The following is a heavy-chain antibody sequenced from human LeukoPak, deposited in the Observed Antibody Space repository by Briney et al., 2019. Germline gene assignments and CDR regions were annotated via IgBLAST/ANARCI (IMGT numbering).Heavy chain of an antibody. CDR3: ARVPTSGWPSPDY. Sequence: SETLSLTCAVYGGPFSGHYWSWVRQSPGKGLEWIGEINDSGNVNHNPSLTSRVTISVDTLKNQFSLKLSSVTVADTAVYHCARVPTSGWPSPDYWGQGTLVTVSS. CDR1: GGPFSGHY. D-gene: IGHD6-25*01. CDR2: INDSGNV. V-gene: IGHV4-34*01. J-gene: IGHJ4*02.